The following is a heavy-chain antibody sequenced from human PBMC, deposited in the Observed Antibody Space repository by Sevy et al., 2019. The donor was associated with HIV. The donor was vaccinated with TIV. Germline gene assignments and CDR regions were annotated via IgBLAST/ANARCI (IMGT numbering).Heavy chain of an antibody. V-gene: IGHV4-61*01. CDR3: AREERLGQGYAFDI. J-gene: IGHJ3*02. D-gene: IGHD1-1*01. CDR1: GGSVSSGSYY. CDR2: IYYSGST. Sequence: SETLSLTCTVSGGSVSSGSYYWSWIRQPPGKGLEWIGYIYYSGSTNYNPSLKSRVTISVDTSKNQFSLKLSSVTAADTAVYHCAREERLGQGYAFDIWGQGTMVTVSS.